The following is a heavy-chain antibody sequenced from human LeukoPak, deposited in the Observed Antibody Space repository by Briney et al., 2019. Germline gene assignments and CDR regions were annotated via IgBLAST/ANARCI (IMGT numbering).Heavy chain of an antibody. J-gene: IGHJ6*03. D-gene: IGHD3-10*01. Sequence: SETLSLTCTVSGGSISSSSYYWGWIRQPPGKGLEWIGSIYYSGSTYYNPSLKSRVTISVDTSKNQFSLKLSSVTAADTAVYYCARGSPRQDYYMDVWGKGTTVTVSS. CDR2: IYYSGST. V-gene: IGHV4-39*01. CDR3: ARGSPRQDYYMDV. CDR1: GGSISSSSYY.